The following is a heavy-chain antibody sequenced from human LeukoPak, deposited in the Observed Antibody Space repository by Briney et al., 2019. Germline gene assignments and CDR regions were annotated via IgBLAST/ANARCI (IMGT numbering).Heavy chain of an antibody. CDR2: ISYDGSKK. D-gene: IGHD2-2*01. V-gene: IGHV3-30-3*01. J-gene: IGHJ3*02. CDR3: ARGRWRWDCSSTSCYEKGAFDI. CDR1: GFIFSSYA. Sequence: GGSLRLSCAASGFIFSSYAMHWVRQAPGKGLEWVTVISYDGSKKYYADSVKGRFTISRDNSKNTLYLQMNSLRAEDTAVYYCARGRWRWDCSSTSCYEKGAFDIWGQGTMVTVSS.